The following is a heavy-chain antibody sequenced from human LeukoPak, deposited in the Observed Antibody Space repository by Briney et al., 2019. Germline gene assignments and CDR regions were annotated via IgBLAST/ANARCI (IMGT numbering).Heavy chain of an antibody. CDR3: ARDDYGDPFDY. V-gene: IGHV4-38-2*02. CDR1: GYSISSGYY. CDR2: IYHSGST. Sequence: PSETLSLTCTVSGYSISSGYYWGWIRQPPGKGPEWIGSIYHSGSTYYNPSLKSRVTVSLDTSKNQFSLKLSSVTAADTAVYYCARDDYGDPFDYWGQGTLVTVSS. J-gene: IGHJ4*02. D-gene: IGHD4-17*01.